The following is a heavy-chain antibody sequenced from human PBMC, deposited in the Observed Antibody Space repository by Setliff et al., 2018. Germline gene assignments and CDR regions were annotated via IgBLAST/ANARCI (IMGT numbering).Heavy chain of an antibody. CDR3: AREGVDTRSSTDYRYYMDV. CDR1: GFNFITYG. Sequence: ASVKVSCKTSGFNFITYGFSWVRQAPGQGLEWMGIINPSGGYANYAQEFQGRVTMTRDTSTSTVCMELSSLRSEDTAVYYCAREGVDTRSSTDYRYYMDVWGKGTTVTVSS. D-gene: IGHD5-18*01. J-gene: IGHJ6*03. V-gene: IGHV1-46*01. CDR2: INPSGGYA.